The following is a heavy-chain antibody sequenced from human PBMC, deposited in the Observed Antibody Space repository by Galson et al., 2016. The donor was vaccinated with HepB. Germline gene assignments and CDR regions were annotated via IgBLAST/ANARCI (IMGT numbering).Heavy chain of an antibody. J-gene: IGHJ5*02. CDR2: INHSGST. CDR1: DGSFSGYF. CDR3: ARSRPDATMVRKRWFDP. Sequence: ETLSLTCAVYDGSFSGYFWTWIRQPPGKGLEWIGEINHSGSTNSNPSLKSRVTISVDTSKNQFSLKLSSVHAADTAVYYCARSRPDATMVRKRWFDPWGQGTLVTVSS. D-gene: IGHD3-10*01. V-gene: IGHV4-34*01.